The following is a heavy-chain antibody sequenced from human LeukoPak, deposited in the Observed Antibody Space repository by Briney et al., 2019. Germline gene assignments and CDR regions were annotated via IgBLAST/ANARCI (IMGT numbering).Heavy chain of an antibody. V-gene: IGHV3-74*01. CDR3: ARDLRARWYPTYYYYYGMDV. J-gene: IGHJ6*02. CDR1: GFTFSSYW. D-gene: IGHD4-23*01. Sequence: PGGSLRLSCAASGFTFSSYWMNWVRQAPGKGLVWVSRIASDGSSTTYADSVKGRFSISRDNAKNTLYLQMNSLRAEDTAVYYCARDLRARWYPTYYYYYGMDVWGQGTTVTVSS. CDR2: IASDGSST.